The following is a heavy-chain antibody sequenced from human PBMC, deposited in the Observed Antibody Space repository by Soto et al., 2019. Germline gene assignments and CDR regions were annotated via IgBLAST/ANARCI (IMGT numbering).Heavy chain of an antibody. CDR1: GFTFSSYA. CDR3: AKDSSMIPLRGVIVTSFTDY. J-gene: IGHJ4*02. V-gene: IGHV3-23*01. Sequence: GGALRLSCAASGFTFSSYAMSWVRQAPGKGLEWVSTISWNNNIICYADSVKGRFTISRDNAKNSLYLQMNSLRPEGTAVYYCAKDSSMIPLRGVIVTSFTDYWGQGTMVTVSS. D-gene: IGHD3-16*02. CDR2: ISWNNNII.